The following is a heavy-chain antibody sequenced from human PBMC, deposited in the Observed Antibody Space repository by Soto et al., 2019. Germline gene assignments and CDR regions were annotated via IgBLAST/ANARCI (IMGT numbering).Heavy chain of an antibody. CDR2: IVVGSGNT. Sequence: ASVKVSCKASGFTFTSSAVQWVRQARGQRLERIGWIVVGSGNTNYAQKFQERVTITRDMSTSTAYMELSSLRSEDTAVYYCAADHSIAARRSEYYYYYYGMDVWGQGTTVTVSS. CDR1: GFTFTSSA. CDR3: AADHSIAARRSEYYYYYYGMDV. V-gene: IGHV1-58*01. J-gene: IGHJ6*02. D-gene: IGHD6-6*01.